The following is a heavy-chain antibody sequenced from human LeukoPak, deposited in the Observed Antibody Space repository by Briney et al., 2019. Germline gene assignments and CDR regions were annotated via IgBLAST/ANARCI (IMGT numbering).Heavy chain of an antibody. CDR1: GFTFSSYW. Sequence: GGSLRLSCAASGFTFSSYWMHWVRQVPNQGLMWVSRINSDETISEYVDSVNGRFTISRDNAKNTLYLQMNSLRAEDTAVYYCARAQTCSGGSCYSGGAFYWGQGTLVTVSS. CDR2: INSDETIS. D-gene: IGHD2-15*01. V-gene: IGHV3-74*01. J-gene: IGHJ4*02. CDR3: ARAQTCSGGSCYSGGAFY.